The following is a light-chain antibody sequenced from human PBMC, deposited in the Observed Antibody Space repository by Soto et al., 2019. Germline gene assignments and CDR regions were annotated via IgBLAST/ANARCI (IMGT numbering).Light chain of an antibody. V-gene: IGKV1-39*01. CDR1: QSISSY. CDR3: QQSYSTPRT. CDR2: AAS. J-gene: IGKJ1*01. Sequence: DIRMTQSPSSLSASVGDRVTITCRASQSISSYFNWYQQKPGKAPKLLIYAASSLQSGVPSRFSGSGSGTDVTLTISSLQPEDFATYYCQQSYSTPRTFGQGTKVEIK.